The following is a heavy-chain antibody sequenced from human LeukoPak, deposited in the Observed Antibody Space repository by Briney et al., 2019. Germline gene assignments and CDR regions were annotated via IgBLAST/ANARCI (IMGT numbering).Heavy chain of an antibody. Sequence: AGGSLRLSCAASGFTFSSYAMSWVRQAPGKGLEWVSAISGSGGSTYYADSVKGRFTISRDNSKNTLYLQMNSLRAEDTAVYCCAKDSSVVVPAAIPYWGQGTLVTVSS. D-gene: IGHD2-2*01. CDR2: ISGSGGST. CDR1: GFTFSSYA. J-gene: IGHJ4*02. CDR3: AKDSSVVVPAAIPY. V-gene: IGHV3-23*01.